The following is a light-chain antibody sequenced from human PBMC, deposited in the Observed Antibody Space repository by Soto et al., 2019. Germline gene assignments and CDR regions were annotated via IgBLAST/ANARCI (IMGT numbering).Light chain of an antibody. CDR3: QQYNNWPPIT. V-gene: IGKV3-20*01. Sequence: EIVLTQSPGTLSLSPGERATLSCKSSQSVSSSYLAWYQQKPGQAPRLLIYGASSRATGIPDRFSGSGAGTDFILTISRLEPEDFAVYYCQQYNNWPPITFGQGTRLEI. CDR1: QSVSSSY. CDR2: GAS. J-gene: IGKJ5*01.